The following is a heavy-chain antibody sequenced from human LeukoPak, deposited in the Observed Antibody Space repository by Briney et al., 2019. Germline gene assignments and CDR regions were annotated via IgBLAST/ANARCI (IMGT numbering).Heavy chain of an antibody. D-gene: IGHD2-2*01. V-gene: IGHV3-23*01. CDR1: GFTFSSYA. Sequence: GVLRLSCAASGFTFSSYAMSWVRQAPGKGLEWVSAISGSGGSTYYADSVKGRFTISRDNSKNTLYLQMNSLRAEDTAVHYCAKDLKIGSISYSDYWGQGALVTVSS. CDR2: ISGSGGST. J-gene: IGHJ4*02. CDR3: AKDLKIGSISYSDY.